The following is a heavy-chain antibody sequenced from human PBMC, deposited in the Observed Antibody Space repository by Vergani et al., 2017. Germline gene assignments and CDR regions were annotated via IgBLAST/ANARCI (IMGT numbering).Heavy chain of an antibody. D-gene: IGHD5-18*01. V-gene: IGHV4-34*01. CDR2: INHSGST. CDR1: GGSFSGYY. CDR3: ARGGRGGYSYGSSYYYGMDV. J-gene: IGHJ6*02. Sequence: QLQLQESGPGLVKPSETLSLTCTVYGGSFSGYYWSWIRQPPGKGLEWIGEINHSGSTNYNPSLKSRVTISVDTSKNQFSLKLSSVTAADTAVYYCARGGRGGYSYGSSYYYGMDVWGQGTTVTVSS.